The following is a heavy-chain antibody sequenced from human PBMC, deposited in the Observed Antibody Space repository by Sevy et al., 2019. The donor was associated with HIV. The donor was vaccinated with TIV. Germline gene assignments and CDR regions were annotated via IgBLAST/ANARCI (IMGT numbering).Heavy chain of an antibody. CDR1: GFSFSSYA. V-gene: IGHV3-23*01. CDR2: ISGSGGST. J-gene: IGHJ4*02. Sequence: GGSLRLSCAASGFSFSSYAMSWARQAPGKGLEWVSGISGSGGSTYYADSVKGRFTISRDNSKNTLYLQMNSLRAEDTALYYCAKDIDSSGYYYFDYWGQGTLVTVSS. CDR3: AKDIDSSGYYYFDY. D-gene: IGHD6-19*01.